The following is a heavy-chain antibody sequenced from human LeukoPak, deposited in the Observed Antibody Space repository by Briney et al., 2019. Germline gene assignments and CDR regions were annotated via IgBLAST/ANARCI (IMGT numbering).Heavy chain of an antibody. J-gene: IGHJ4*02. CDR1: GGSISSSSYY. CDR3: ARDGLGGLAYYFDY. CDR2: IYYSGST. D-gene: IGHD4-23*01. V-gene: IGHV4-61*01. Sequence: SETLSLTCTVSGGSISSSSYYWGWIRQPPGKGLEWIGYIYYSGSTNYNPSLKSRVTISVDTSKNQFSLKLSSVTAADTAVYYCARDGLGGLAYYFDYWGQGTLVTVSS.